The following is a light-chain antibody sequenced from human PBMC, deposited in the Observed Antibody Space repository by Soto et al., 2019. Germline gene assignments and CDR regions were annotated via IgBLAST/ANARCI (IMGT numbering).Light chain of an antibody. CDR1: SGDIGSYNR. CDR2: EVT. V-gene: IGLV2-14*01. CDR3: SSYTNINTRACV. Sequence: QSVLTQPASVSRAPGQSITISCTGTSGDIGSYNRVSWYQQHPGKAPRLKIYEVTDRPSAVSNRSSGARAGNTASLTISGLQAEDEAEYYCSSYTNINTRACVFGSGTKVTVL. J-gene: IGLJ1*01.